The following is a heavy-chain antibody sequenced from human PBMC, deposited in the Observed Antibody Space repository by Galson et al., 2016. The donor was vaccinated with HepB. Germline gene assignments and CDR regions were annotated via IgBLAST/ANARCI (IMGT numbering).Heavy chain of an antibody. D-gene: IGHD3-3*01. CDR2: VNHRGNT. Sequence: SETLSLTCTVSGGSFSGYSWSWIRQFPEKGLEWIGEVNHRGNTNYNPSLKSRVTTSVDTSKNQFSLNVTSVTAADTAIYYCARGLPLRLLEWYSDWFDPWGQGTLVTVSS. J-gene: IGHJ5*02. CDR3: ARGLPLRLLEWYSDWFDP. V-gene: IGHV4-34*01. CDR1: GGSFSGYS.